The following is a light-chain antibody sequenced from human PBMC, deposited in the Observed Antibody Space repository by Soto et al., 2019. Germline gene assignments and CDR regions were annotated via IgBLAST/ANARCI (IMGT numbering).Light chain of an antibody. Sequence: QPVLTQPPSVSGAPGQRVTISCTRSSSNIGAGYDVHWYQQLPGTAPKLLIYGNSNRPSGVPDRFSGSKSGTSASLAITGPKAQDEADYYCQSYDSSLSGVVFGGGTKVTVL. CDR2: GNS. J-gene: IGLJ2*01. CDR1: SSNIGAGYD. V-gene: IGLV1-40*01. CDR3: QSYDSSLSGVV.